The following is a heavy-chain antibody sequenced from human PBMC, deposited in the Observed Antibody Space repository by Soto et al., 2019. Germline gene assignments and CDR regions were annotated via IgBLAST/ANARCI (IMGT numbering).Heavy chain of an antibody. J-gene: IGHJ6*02. V-gene: IGHV1-69*13. CDR1: GGTFTNYA. D-gene: IGHD2-2*01. CDR2: IIPIFGTP. Sequence: SVKVSCKASGGTFTNYAFSWVRQAPGQGLEWMGGIIPIFGTPDYAQKFQGRVTITADESTRTASMELSSLRSDDTAVYYCARERSVGYCITTTCPTPFYYYSMDVWVQGTTVTVSS. CDR3: ARERSVGYCITTTCPTPFYYYSMDV.